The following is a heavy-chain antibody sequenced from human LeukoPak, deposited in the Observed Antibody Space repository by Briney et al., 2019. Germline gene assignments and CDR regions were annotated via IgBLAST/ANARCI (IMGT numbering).Heavy chain of an antibody. CDR3: AKGLLFSGYYFPFDY. Sequence: SGGSLRLSCAASGFTFSSYAMSWVRQAPGKGLEWVSAISGSGGSTYYADSVKGRFTISGDNSKNTLYLQMNSLRAEDTAVYYCAKGLLFSGYYFPFDYWGQGTLVTVSS. V-gene: IGHV3-23*01. D-gene: IGHD3-22*01. J-gene: IGHJ4*02. CDR1: GFTFSSYA. CDR2: ISGSGGST.